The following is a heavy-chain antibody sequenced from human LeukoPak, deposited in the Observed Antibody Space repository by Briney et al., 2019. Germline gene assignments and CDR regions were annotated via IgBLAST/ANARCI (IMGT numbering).Heavy chain of an antibody. J-gene: IGHJ4*02. CDR3: ARVSPNHYDSSGLFDY. CDR2: MNPNSGNT. Sequence: ASVKVSCKASGYTFTSYDINWVRQATGQGLEWMGWMNPNSGNTGYAQKFQGRVTMTRNTSISTAYMELSSLRSEDTAVYYCARVSPNHYDSSGLFDYWGQGTLVTVSS. CDR1: GYTFTSYD. V-gene: IGHV1-8*01. D-gene: IGHD3-22*01.